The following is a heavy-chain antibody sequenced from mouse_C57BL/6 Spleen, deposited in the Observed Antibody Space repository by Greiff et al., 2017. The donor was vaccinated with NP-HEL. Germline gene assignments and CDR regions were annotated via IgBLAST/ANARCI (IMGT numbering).Heavy chain of an antibody. V-gene: IGHV1-18*01. D-gene: IGHD2-1*01. Sequence: VQLQQSGPELVKPGASVKIPCKASGYTFTDYNMDWVKQSHGKSLEWIGDINPNNGGTIYNQKFKGKATLTVDKSSSTAYMELRSLTSEDTAVYYCARSGDPIYYGNYYAMDYWGQGTSVTVSS. J-gene: IGHJ4*01. CDR3: ARSGDPIYYGNYYAMDY. CDR1: GYTFTDYN. CDR2: INPNNGGT.